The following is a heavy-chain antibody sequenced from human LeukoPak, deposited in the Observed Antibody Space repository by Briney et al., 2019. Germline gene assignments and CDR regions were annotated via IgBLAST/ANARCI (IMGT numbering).Heavy chain of an antibody. V-gene: IGHV3-7*01. CDR1: GFTFSNYW. CDR3: ARVAYSGSWYNWFDP. D-gene: IGHD6-13*01. CDR2: IKQDGSEK. J-gene: IGHJ5*02. Sequence: GGSLRLSCAASGFTFSNYWMSWVRHAPGKGLEWVANIKQDGSEKYSVDSVKGRFTISRDNAKNSLYLQMSSLTAEDTAVYYCARVAYSGSWYNWFDPWGQGTLVTVSS.